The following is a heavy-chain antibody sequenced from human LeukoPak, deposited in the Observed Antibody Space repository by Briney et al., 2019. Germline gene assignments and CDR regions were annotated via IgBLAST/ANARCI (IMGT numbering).Heavy chain of an antibody. J-gene: IGHJ4*02. Sequence: PGGSLRLSCAASGFTFSSYSMNWVRQAPGKGLEWVSSISSSSTYIYYADSVKGRFTISRDNAKNSLYLQMYSLRAEDTAVYYCASSSRGALDYWGQGTLVTVSS. CDR3: ASSSRGALDY. CDR2: ISSSSTYI. V-gene: IGHV3-21*01. CDR1: GFTFSSYS. D-gene: IGHD3-10*01.